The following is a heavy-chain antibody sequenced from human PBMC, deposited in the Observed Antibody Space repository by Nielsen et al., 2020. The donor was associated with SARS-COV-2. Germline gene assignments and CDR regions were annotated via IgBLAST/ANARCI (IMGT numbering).Heavy chain of an antibody. CDR1: GGSIGSYY. CDR3: ARDRWQQLVPTY. J-gene: IGHJ4*02. V-gene: IGHV4-59*01. CDR2: IFNTGST. D-gene: IGHD6-13*01. Sequence: SETLSLTCTVFGGSIGSYYWSWIRHHPGKVLEWIGHIFNTGSTSYNPSLRSRVTILVDTSKNHFSLKLTSVTAADTAVYYCARDRWQQLVPTYWGQGTLVTVSS.